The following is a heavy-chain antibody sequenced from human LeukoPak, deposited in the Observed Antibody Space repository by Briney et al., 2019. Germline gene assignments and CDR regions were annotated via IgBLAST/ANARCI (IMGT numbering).Heavy chain of an antibody. CDR3: VRDGEGVAISVNYWFDP. D-gene: IGHD3-10*01. J-gene: IGHJ5*02. V-gene: IGHV1-8*01. Sequence: ASVQVSCKASGFTFTSYDINWVRQATGQGLEWMGWMNPINGNTGYAQKFQGRVTMTRDTSISTAYMELRSLRSDGTAVYYCVRDGEGVAISVNYWFDPWGQGTLVTVSS. CDR1: GFTFTSYD. CDR2: MNPINGNT.